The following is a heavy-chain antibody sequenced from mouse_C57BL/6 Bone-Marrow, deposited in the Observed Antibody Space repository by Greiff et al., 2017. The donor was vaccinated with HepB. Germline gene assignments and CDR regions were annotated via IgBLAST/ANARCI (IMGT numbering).Heavy chain of an antibody. D-gene: IGHD2-3*01. J-gene: IGHJ3*01. Sequence: VKLQQPGAELVKPGASVKLSCKASGYTFTSYWMHWVKQRPGQGLEWIGMIHPNSGSTNYNEKFKSKATLTVDKSSSTAYMQLSSLTSEDSAVYYCARGGYYLPWFAYWGQGTLVTVSA. CDR1: GYTFTSYW. CDR2: IHPNSGST. V-gene: IGHV1-64*01. CDR3: ARGGYYLPWFAY.